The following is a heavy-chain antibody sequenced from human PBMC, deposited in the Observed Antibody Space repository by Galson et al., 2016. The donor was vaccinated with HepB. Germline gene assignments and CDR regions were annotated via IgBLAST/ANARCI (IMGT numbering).Heavy chain of an antibody. CDR1: GYTFTGYY. CDR3: VRYNGGIGPGTFDI. V-gene: IGHV1-2*02. Sequence: SVKVSCKASGYTFTGYYLHWVRQAPGQGLEWMGWINSNNGGTKYATKFKGRVTMTRDTSITTVYMELSSLIYDDTAVYFCVRYNGGIGPGTFDIWGQGTKVAVSS. J-gene: IGHJ3*02. CDR2: INSNNGGT. D-gene: IGHD1-1*01.